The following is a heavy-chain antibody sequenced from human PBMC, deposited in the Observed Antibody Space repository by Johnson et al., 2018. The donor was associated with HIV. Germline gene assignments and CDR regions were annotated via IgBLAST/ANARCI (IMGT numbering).Heavy chain of an antibody. CDR1: GFIFSDFY. Sequence: VQLVESGGGLVQPGGSLRLSCTASGFIFSDFYMSWIRQAPGNGLECVGRIKSKTDGGTTDYAAPVKGSFTISRDDSKNTLYLQMNSLKTEDTAVYYCTTAVDGAPDAFDIWGQGTMATVSS. D-gene: IGHD4-17*01. V-gene: IGHV3-15*01. J-gene: IGHJ3*02. CDR2: IKSKTDGGTT. CDR3: TTAVDGAPDAFDI.